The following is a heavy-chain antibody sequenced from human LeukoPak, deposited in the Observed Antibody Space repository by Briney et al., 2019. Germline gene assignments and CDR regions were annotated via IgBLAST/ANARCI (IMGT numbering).Heavy chain of an antibody. J-gene: IGHJ4*02. D-gene: IGHD1-26*01. V-gene: IGHV4-38-2*02. CDR2: IYHSGST. CDR3: ARVLVDISGSYPFDY. CDR1: GGSIRGYY. Sequence: SETLSLTCTVSGGSIRGYYWGWIRQPPGKGLGWIGSIYHSGSTYYNPSLKSRVTISVDTSKNQFSLKLSSVTAADTAVYYCARVLVDISGSYPFDYWGQGTLVTVSS.